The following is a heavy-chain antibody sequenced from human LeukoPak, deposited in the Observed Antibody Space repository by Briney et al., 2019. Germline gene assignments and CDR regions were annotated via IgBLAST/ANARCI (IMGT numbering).Heavy chain of an antibody. CDR1: GFTFNTYG. J-gene: IGHJ4*02. CDR2: ISGSGGAT. D-gene: IGHD3-10*01. Sequence: GGSLRLSCAASGFTFNTYGMSWVRQAPGKGLEWVSGISGSGGATYYADSVKGRFTISRDNSKNTLYLQMNSLRAEDTAVYYCAKDSYGSGSDYWGQGTLVTVSS. V-gene: IGHV3-23*01. CDR3: AKDSYGSGSDY.